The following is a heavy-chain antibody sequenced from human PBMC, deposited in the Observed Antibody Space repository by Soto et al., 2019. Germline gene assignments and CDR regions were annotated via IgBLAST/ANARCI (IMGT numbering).Heavy chain of an antibody. CDR2: INPATGAA. CDR3: ARGGGVGVAGSAAFDM. J-gene: IGHJ3*02. CDR1: GYPVTAYY. D-gene: IGHD3-3*01. Sequence: QLHLVQSGAVVKKPGASVTVSCSASGYPVTAYYMHWVRQAPGRGLEWMGGINPATGAAKYTQTFRGRVTMTGDTSTRTVFMELGGLTSEDTAVFYCARGGGVGVAGSAAFDMWGQGTLVTVSS. V-gene: IGHV1-2*02.